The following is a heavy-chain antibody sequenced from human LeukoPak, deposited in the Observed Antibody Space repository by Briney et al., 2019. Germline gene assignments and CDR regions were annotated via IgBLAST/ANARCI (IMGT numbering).Heavy chain of an antibody. CDR3: ARTRGSGSYQDYFDY. V-gene: IGHV5-51*07. CDR1: GYSFTSYW. J-gene: IGHJ4*02. D-gene: IGHD3-10*01. Sequence: GESLKISCKGSGYSFTSYWIGWVHQMPGKGLEWMGIIYPGDSDTRYSPSFQGQVTISADKSISTAYLQWSSLKASDTAMYYCARTRGSGSYQDYFDYWGQGTLVTVSS. CDR2: IYPGDSDT.